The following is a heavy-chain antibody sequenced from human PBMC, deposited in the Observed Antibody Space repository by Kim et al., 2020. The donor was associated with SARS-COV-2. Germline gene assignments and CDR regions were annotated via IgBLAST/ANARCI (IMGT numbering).Heavy chain of an antibody. CDR3: ARGIGSSWYTYYYYGMDV. CDR2: INHSGST. V-gene: IGHV4-34*01. J-gene: IGHJ6*02. Sequence: SETLSLTCAVYGGSFSGYYWSWIRLPPGKGLEWIGEINHSGSTNYNPSLKSRVTISVDTSKNQFSLKLSSVTAADTAVYYCARGIGSSWYTYYYYGMDVWGQGTTVTVSS. D-gene: IGHD6-13*01. CDR1: GGSFSGYY.